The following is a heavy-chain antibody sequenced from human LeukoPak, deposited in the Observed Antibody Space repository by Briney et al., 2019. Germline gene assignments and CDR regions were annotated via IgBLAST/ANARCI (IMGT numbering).Heavy chain of an antibody. D-gene: IGHD2-8*02. CDR2: ISGSGAST. J-gene: IGHJ3*01. V-gene: IGHV3-23*01. Sequence: GGSLRLSCAASGFTVSSNYMSWVRQAPGKGLEWVSAISGSGASTYYADSLKGRFTISRDNSKNTLYLQMNSLRAEDTALYYCAKARITSTGADAFAFWGQGTMVTVSS. CDR1: GFTVSSNY. CDR3: AKARITSTGADAFAF.